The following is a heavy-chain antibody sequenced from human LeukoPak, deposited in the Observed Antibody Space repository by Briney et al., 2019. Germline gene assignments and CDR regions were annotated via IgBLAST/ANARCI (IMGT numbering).Heavy chain of an antibody. D-gene: IGHD6-19*01. CDR1: GFTFSSYA. J-gene: IGHJ4*02. V-gene: IGHV3-64D*06. CDR3: VKTVEPAVAGTFDY. Sequence: HPGGSLRLSCSASGFTFSSYAMHWVRLAPGKGLEYVSAISSNGGGTYYADSVKGRFTISRDNSKNTLYLQMSSLRAEDTAVYYCVKTVEPAVAGTFDYWGQGTLVTVSS. CDR2: ISSNGGGT.